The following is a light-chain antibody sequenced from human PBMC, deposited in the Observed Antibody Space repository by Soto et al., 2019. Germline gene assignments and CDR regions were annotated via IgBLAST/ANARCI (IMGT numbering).Light chain of an antibody. CDR3: QQYNNWPIT. Sequence: EIVLTQSPGTLSLSPGARAPLSCRASQSVSSSYLAWYQQKPGQAPRLLIYDASTRATGTPARFSGSGTGTKFTLSISSLQPEDFAVYSCQQYNNWPITFGQGTRLEIK. J-gene: IGKJ5*01. V-gene: IGKV3D-15*01. CDR1: QSVSSSY. CDR2: DAS.